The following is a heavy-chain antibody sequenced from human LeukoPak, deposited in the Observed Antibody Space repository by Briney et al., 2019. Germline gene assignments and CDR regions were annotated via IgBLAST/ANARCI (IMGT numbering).Heavy chain of an antibody. CDR3: ASEYCSGGSCYLYNYMDV. V-gene: IGHV3-48*03. CDR1: GFTFSSYE. Sequence: GGSLRLSCAASGFTFSSYEMNWVRQAPGKGLEWVSYISGSSATIHYADSVKGRFTISRDNAKNSLYLQMNSLRAEDTAVCYCASEYCSGGSCYLYNYMDVWGKGTTVTVSS. CDR2: ISGSSATI. D-gene: IGHD2-15*01. J-gene: IGHJ6*03.